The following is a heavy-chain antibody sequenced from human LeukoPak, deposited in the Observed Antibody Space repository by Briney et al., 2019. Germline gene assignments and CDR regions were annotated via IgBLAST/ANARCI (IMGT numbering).Heavy chain of an antibody. CDR3: ARSVDYDFWSGYYIYFDY. Sequence: GESLKISCKGSGYSFTSYWIGWVRQMPGKGLEWMGIIYPGDSDTRYSPSFQGQVTISADKSISTAYLQWSSLKASDTAMYYCARSVDYDFWSGYYIYFDYWGQGTLVTVSS. J-gene: IGHJ4*02. V-gene: IGHV5-51*01. CDR2: IYPGDSDT. D-gene: IGHD3-3*01. CDR1: GYSFTSYW.